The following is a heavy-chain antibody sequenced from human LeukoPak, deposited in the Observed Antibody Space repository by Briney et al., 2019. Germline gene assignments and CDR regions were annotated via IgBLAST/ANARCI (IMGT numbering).Heavy chain of an antibody. V-gene: IGHV4-38-2*02. D-gene: IGHD3-3*01. CDR3: ARIDRITIFGVVTIPVRGFDP. J-gene: IGHJ5*02. CDR2: IYTSGST. CDR1: GYSISSGYY. Sequence: SETPSLTCTVSGYSISSGYYWAWIRQPPGKGREWIGLIYTSGSTNYNPSLKSRVTISVDTSKNQFSLKLSSVTAADTAVYYCARIDRITIFGVVTIPVRGFDPWGQGTLVTVSS.